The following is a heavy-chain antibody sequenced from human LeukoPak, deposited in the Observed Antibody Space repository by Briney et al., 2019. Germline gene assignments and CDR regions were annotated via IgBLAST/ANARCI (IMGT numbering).Heavy chain of an antibody. CDR2: ISSSGSTI. D-gene: IGHD3-3*01. CDR1: GFTFSDYY. V-gene: IGHV3-11*04. CDR3: ARDGYYDFWSGYYSHYYYYMDV. J-gene: IGHJ6*03. Sequence: PGGSLRLSCAASGFTFSDYYMSWIRQAPGKGLEWVSYISSSGSTIYYADSVKGRFTISRDNAKNSLYLQMNSLRAEGTAVYYCARDGYYDFWSGYYSHYYYYMDVWGKGTTVTVSS.